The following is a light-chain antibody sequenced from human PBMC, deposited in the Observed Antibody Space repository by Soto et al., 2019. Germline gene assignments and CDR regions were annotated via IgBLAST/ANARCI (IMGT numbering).Light chain of an antibody. CDR2: IDD. V-gene: IGLV1-44*01. CDR3: ATWDDSLNSAV. Sequence: QSVLTQPPSLSGTPGQRVTISCSGSTSNIAGNTVHWYQHLPETAPKLLIYIDDQQPSGVHDRFSGSKSGTSASLAISGLQSEDEADYYCATWDDSLNSAVFGGGTQLNVL. CDR1: TSNIAGNT. J-gene: IGLJ7*01.